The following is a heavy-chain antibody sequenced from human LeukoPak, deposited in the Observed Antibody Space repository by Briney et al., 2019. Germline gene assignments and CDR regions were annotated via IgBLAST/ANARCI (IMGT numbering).Heavy chain of an antibody. V-gene: IGHV5-51*01. CDR3: ASSSLGPYDSSGYYYGDYYYMDV. Sequence: GESLKISCKGSGYSFTSYWIGWVRQMPGKGLEWMGIIYPGDSDIRYSPSFQGQVTISADKSISTAYLQWISLKASDTAMYYCASSSLGPYDSSGYYYGDYYYMDVWGKGTTVTVSS. CDR1: GYSFTSYW. D-gene: IGHD3-22*01. CDR2: IYPGDSDI. J-gene: IGHJ6*03.